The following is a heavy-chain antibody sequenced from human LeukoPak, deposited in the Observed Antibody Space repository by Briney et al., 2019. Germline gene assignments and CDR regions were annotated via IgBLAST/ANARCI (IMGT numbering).Heavy chain of an antibody. J-gene: IGHJ4*02. Sequence: GGSLRLSCAASGFTFSSYWMLWVRQIPGKGLLWVSRIKNDGSTTTYADSVKGRFTISRDNAKNMLYLQKNSLRPEDTAVYYCAREGAAMAPRYFDHWGQGTLVTVSS. CDR1: GFTFSSYW. CDR2: IKNDGSTT. CDR3: AREGAAMAPRYFDH. V-gene: IGHV3-74*01. D-gene: IGHD5-18*01.